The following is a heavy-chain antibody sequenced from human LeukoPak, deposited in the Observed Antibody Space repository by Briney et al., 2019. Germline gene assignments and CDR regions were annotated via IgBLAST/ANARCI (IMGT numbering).Heavy chain of an antibody. CDR1: RYTFTGYY. CDR3: ARSGDYGFNYFDP. V-gene: IGHV1-2*02. Sequence: ASVKVSCKASRYTFTGYYIHWLRQAPGQGLEWMGWINPNSGGTNYVQKFQGRVTMTWVTSISTAYMELSRLRSDDTAVYYCARSGDYGFNYFDPWGQGTLVTVSS. CDR2: INPNSGGT. D-gene: IGHD4-17*01. J-gene: IGHJ5*02.